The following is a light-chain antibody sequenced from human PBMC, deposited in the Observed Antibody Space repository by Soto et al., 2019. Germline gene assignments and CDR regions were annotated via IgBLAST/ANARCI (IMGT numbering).Light chain of an antibody. CDR1: ERVSSSY. CDR3: QQYGSSPIT. J-gene: IGKJ5*01. Sequence: IVLAQAPSTMSLSPGGIATLSCGASERVSSSYVAWYQMKAGLAPRLLIHDASTRASGIPDRSRGSKSGTDFTLTIRGLEPEDAALYYCQQYGSSPITFGQGTRLENK. CDR2: DAS. V-gene: IGKV3D-20*01.